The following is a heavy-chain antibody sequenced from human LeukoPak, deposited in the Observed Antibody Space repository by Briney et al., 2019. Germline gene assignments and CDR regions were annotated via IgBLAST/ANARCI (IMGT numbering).Heavy chain of an antibody. V-gene: IGHV3-23*01. CDR2: LISSGAST. Sequence: GGTLRLSCAASGFTFTHYGMNWVRQAPGEGLEWVSGLISSGASTYYADPVKGRFTVSRDNSKNMVYLQINSLTAEDTAIYYCGRDSRWAQPDYWGQGTLVTVSS. J-gene: IGHJ4*02. D-gene: IGHD5-24*01. CDR1: GFTFTHYG. CDR3: GRDSRWAQPDY.